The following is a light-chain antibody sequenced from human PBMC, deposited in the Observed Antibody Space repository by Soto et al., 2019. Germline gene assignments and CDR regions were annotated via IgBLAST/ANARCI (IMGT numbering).Light chain of an antibody. CDR1: QSISKY. CDR3: QQYNSYSWT. J-gene: IGKJ1*01. Sequence: DIQMTQSPSSLSAYVGDRVTITCRASQSISKYLSWYQQKPGKAPKRLISAASSLQSGVPSRFSGSGSGTEFTLTISSLQPDDFATYYCQQYNSYSWTFGQGTKVDIK. CDR2: AAS. V-gene: IGKV1-17*01.